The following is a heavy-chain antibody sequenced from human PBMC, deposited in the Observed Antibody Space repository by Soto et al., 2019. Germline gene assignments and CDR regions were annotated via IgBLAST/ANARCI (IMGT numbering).Heavy chain of an antibody. J-gene: IGHJ4*02. V-gene: IGHV1-69*13. CDR3: ARDNWGRRHSSSAFDY. D-gene: IGHD6-6*01. CDR2: IIPIFGTA. Sequence: GASVKVSCKASGGTFSSYAISWVRQAPGQGREWMGGIIPIFGTANYAQKFQGRVAITADESTSTAYMELSSLRSEDTAVYYCARDNWGRRHSSSAFDYWGQGTLVTVSS. CDR1: GGTFSSYA.